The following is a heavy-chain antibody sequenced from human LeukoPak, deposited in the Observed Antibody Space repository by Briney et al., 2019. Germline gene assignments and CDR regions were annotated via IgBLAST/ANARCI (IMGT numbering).Heavy chain of an antibody. D-gene: IGHD1-7*01. Sequence: GASVKVSCKASGYTFTSYYMHWVRQAPGQGLEWMGGIIPIFGTANYAQKFQGRVTITTDESTSTAYMELSSLRSEDTAVYYCARVPPHGSTANFWFDPWGQGTLVTVSS. CDR3: ARVPPHGSTANFWFDP. CDR2: IIPIFGTA. J-gene: IGHJ5*02. CDR1: GYTFTSYY. V-gene: IGHV1-69*05.